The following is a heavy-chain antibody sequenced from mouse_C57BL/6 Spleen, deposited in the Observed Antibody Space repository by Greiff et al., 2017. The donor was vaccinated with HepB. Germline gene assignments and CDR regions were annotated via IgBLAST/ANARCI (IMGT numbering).Heavy chain of an antibody. CDR1: GYSFTGYY. CDR3: ARNYYGSSLDY. D-gene: IGHD1-1*01. V-gene: IGHV1-42*01. Sequence: ESGPELVKPGASVKISCKASGYSFTGYYMNWVKQSPEKSLEWIGEINPSTGGTTYNQKFKAKATLTVDKSSSTAYMQLKSLTSEDSAVYYCARNYYGSSLDYWGQGTTLTVSS. CDR2: INPSTGGT. J-gene: IGHJ2*01.